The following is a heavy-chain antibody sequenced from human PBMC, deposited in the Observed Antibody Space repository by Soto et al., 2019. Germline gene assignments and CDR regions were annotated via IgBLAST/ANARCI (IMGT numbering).Heavy chain of an antibody. CDR3: AHSMAPRIFDF. CDR2: IYWDDDK. V-gene: IGHV2-5*02. J-gene: IGHJ4*02. CDR1: GFSLSTSGVG. Sequence: QITLKESGPMLVKPTQTLTLTCTFSGFSLSTSGVGVGWIRQPPGKALEWLAIIYWDDDKRYSPSLITRLTITKDTSKNLVLLTMTNMDPVDTATYYCAHSMAPRIFDFWGQGTLVTVST.